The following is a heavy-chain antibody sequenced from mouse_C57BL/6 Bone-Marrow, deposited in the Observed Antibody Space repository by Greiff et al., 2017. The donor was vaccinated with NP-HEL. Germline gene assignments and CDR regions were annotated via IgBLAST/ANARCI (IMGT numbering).Heavy chain of an antibody. V-gene: IGHV7-1*01. CDR1: GFTFSDFY. J-gene: IGHJ1*03. D-gene: IGHD1-1*01. CDR3: ARDAGNYYGSRWYFDV. Sequence: EVKLVESGGGLVQSGRSLRLSCATSGFTFSDFYMEWVRQAPGKGLEWIAASRNKANDYTTEYSASVKGRFIVSRDTSQSILYLQMNALRAEDTAIYYCARDAGNYYGSRWYFDVWGTGTTVTVSS. CDR2: SRNKANDYTT.